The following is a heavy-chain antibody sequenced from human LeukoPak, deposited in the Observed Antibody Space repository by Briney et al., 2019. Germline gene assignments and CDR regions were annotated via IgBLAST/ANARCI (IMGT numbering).Heavy chain of an antibody. D-gene: IGHD3-22*01. J-gene: IGHJ4*02. Sequence: GGSLRLSCAAAGFTFSDYWMTWVRQFPGQGLEWVANIKQDGSESYYVDSVKGRFTISRDNAKNSLYLQMNSLRAEDTAVYYCARAPPGYYYDSSGYYYYWGQGTLVTVSS. CDR3: ARAPPGYYYDSSGYYYY. V-gene: IGHV3-7*01. CDR2: IKQDGSES. CDR1: GFTFSDYW.